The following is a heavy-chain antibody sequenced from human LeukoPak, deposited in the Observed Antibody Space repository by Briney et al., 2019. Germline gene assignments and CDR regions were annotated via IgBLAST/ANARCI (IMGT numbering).Heavy chain of an antibody. J-gene: IGHJ4*02. Sequence: SGTLSLTCAVSGGSISSSNWWSWVRQPPGKGQEWIGEIYHSGSTNYNPSLKSRATISVDKSKNQFSLKLSSVTAADTAVYYCARARGVRGVNDYWGQGTLVTVSS. CDR2: IYHSGST. CDR1: GGSISSSNW. V-gene: IGHV4-4*02. D-gene: IGHD3-10*01. CDR3: ARARGVRGVNDY.